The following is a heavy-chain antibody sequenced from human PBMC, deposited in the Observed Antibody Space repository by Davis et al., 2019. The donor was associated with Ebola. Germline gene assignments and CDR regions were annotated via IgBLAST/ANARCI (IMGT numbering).Heavy chain of an antibody. V-gene: IGHV3-48*01. J-gene: IGHJ4*02. CDR1: GFTFSSYN. CDR3: AREGPYSSSWYFDY. D-gene: IGHD6-13*01. CDR2: ISSSSSTI. Sequence: PGGSLRLSCAASGFTFSSYNMNWVRQAPGKGLEWVSYISSSSSTIHYADSVRGRFTISRDNAKSSLYLQMNSLRAEDTAVYYCAREGPYSSSWYFDYWGQGTLVTVSS.